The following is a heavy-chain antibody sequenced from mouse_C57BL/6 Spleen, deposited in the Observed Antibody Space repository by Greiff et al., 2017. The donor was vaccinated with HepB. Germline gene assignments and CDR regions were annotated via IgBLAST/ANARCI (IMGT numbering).Heavy chain of an antibody. D-gene: IGHD1-1*01. CDR3: ARGVTTVVAPGAMDY. CDR2: IYPRSGNT. CDR1: GYTFTSYG. V-gene: IGHV1-81*01. J-gene: IGHJ4*01. Sequence: VQLQQSGAELARPGASVKLSCKASGYTFTSYGISWVKQRTGQGLEWIGEIYPRSGNTYYNEKFKGKATLTADKSSSTAYMELRSLTSEDSAVYFCARGVTTVVAPGAMDYWGQGTSVTVSS.